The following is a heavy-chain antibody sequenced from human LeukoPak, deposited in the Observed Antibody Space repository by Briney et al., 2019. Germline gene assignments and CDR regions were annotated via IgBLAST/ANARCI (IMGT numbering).Heavy chain of an antibody. CDR3: ARSQEYCSGGSCLQGDWFDP. V-gene: IGHV5-51*01. CDR2: IYPGDSDT. D-gene: IGHD2-15*01. J-gene: IGHJ5*02. Sequence: GESLKISCKGSGYSFTNYWIGWVRQMPGKGLEWMGIIYPGDSDTRYSPSFQGQVTISADKSISTAYLQWGSLKASDTAMYYCARSQEYCSGGSCLQGDWFDPWGQGTLVTVSS. CDR1: GYSFTNYW.